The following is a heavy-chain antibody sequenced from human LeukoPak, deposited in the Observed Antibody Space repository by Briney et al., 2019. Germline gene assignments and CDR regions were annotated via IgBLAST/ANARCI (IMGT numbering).Heavy chain of an antibody. Sequence: SETLSLTCTVSGGSISSYYWSWLRQPPGKGLEWIGYIYTSGSTNYNPSLKSRVNISVDTSKNQFSLKLSSVTAADTAVYYCARSHFWSGYYTAWGFDYWGQGTLVTVSS. CDR2: IYTSGST. J-gene: IGHJ4*02. CDR1: GGSISSYY. CDR3: ARSHFWSGYYTAWGFDY. D-gene: IGHD3-3*02. V-gene: IGHV4-4*09.